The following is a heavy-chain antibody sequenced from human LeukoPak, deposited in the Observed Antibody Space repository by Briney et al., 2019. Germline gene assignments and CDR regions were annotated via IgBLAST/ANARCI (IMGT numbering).Heavy chain of an antibody. CDR2: IYCDGSKT. Sequence: GGSLRLSCAASGFTVSSSEMSWVRQAPGKGLEWMAIIYCDGSKTTYSPSFQSQVTISVDKSISAAYLQWSSLKASDTAMYYCARFVVVGAKYYFDYWGQGTLVTVSS. CDR3: ARFVVVGAKYYFDY. CDR1: GFTVSSSE. D-gene: IGHD1-26*01. J-gene: IGHJ4*02. V-gene: IGHV5-51*01.